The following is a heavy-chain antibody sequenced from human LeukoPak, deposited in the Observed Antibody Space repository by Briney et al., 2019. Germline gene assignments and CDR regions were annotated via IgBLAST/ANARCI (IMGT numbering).Heavy chain of an antibody. CDR3: AETVVVVIITDDAFDI. CDR2: ISGSGGST. CDR1: GFTFSSYA. Sequence: GGSLRLSCAASGFTFSSYAMSWVRQAPGKGLEWVSAISGSGGSTYYADSVKGRFTISRDNSKNTLYLQMNSLRAEDTAVYYCAETVVVVIITDDAFDIWGQGTMVTVSS. V-gene: IGHV3-23*01. J-gene: IGHJ3*02. D-gene: IGHD3-22*01.